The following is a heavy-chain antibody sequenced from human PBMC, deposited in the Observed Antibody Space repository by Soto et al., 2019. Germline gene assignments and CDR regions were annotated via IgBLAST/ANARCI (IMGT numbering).Heavy chain of an antibody. D-gene: IGHD6-13*01. J-gene: IGHJ4*02. CDR3: ARALAAAEPAPPLGLDY. Sequence: QVQLVESGGGVVQPGRSLRLSCAASGFTFSSYGMHWVRQAPGKGLEWVAVIWYDGSNKYYADSVKGRFTISRDNSNNTLYLQLNSLRAEDTAVYYCARALAAAEPAPPLGLDYWGQGTLVTVSS. CDR1: GFTFSSYG. CDR2: IWYDGSNK. V-gene: IGHV3-33*01.